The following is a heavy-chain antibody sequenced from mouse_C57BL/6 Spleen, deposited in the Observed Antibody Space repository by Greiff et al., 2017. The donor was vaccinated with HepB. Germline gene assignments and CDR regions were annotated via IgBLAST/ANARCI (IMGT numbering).Heavy chain of an antibody. V-gene: IGHV1-50*01. Sequence: QVQLQQPGAELVKPGASVKLSCKASGYTFTSYWMQWVKQRPGQGLEWIGEIDPSDSYTNYNQKFKGKATLTVDTSSSTAYMQLSSLTSEDSAVYYCAREGVTNRFAYWGQGTLVTVSA. CDR2: IDPSDSYT. CDR1: GYTFTSYW. J-gene: IGHJ3*01. CDR3: AREGVTNRFAY. D-gene: IGHD2-2*01.